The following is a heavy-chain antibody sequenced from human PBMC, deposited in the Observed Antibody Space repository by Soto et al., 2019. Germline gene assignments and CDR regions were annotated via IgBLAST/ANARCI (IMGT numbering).Heavy chain of an antibody. V-gene: IGHV1-69*13. CDR2: IIPIFGTA. D-gene: IGHD3-3*01. CDR3: ARGVTVFGVVVQYYYSGLDV. J-gene: IGHJ6*02. CDR1: GGTFSNYA. Sequence: SVKVSCKASGGTFSNYAITWVRQAPGQGLEWLGGIIPIFGTANYAQKFQGRVTITADESTSTGYMELSSLRSEDTAMYYCARGVTVFGVVVQYYYSGLDVWGQGTTVTVSS.